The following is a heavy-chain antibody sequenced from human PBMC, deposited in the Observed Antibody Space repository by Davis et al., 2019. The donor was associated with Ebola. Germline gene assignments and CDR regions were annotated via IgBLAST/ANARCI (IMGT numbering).Heavy chain of an antibody. CDR1: GFTFSDCY. CDR2: ISSSGNTM. V-gene: IGHV3-11*01. J-gene: IGHJ6*04. Sequence: GESLKISCAASGFTFSDCYMNWIRQAPGKGLEWISYISSSGNTMYYADSVKGRFTISRDNAKNSLYLQMNSLRAEDTAVYYCARGGYHDSSGYYYDVYGMDVWGKGTTVTVSS. CDR3: ARGGYHDSSGYYYDVYGMDV. D-gene: IGHD3-22*01.